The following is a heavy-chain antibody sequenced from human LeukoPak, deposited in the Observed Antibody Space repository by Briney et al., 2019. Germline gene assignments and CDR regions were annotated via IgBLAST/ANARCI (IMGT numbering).Heavy chain of an antibody. D-gene: IGHD6-19*01. J-gene: IGHJ4*02. CDR1: GFTFSSYA. CDR2: ISGSGGST. CDR3: ANLHRKTARIAVAGTPSHLGY. V-gene: IGHV3-23*01. Sequence: GGSLRLSCAASGFTFSSYAMSWVRQAPGKGLDWVSAISGSGGSTYYADSVKGRFTISRDNSKNTLYLQMNSLRAEDTAVYYCANLHRKTARIAVAGTPSHLGYWGQGTLVTVSS.